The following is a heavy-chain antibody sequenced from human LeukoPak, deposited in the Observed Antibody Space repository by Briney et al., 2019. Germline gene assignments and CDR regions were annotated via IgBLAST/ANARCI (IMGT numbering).Heavy chain of an antibody. Sequence: GGSLRLSCAASGFTFSSYWMSWVRQAPGKGLEWVANIKQDGSEKYYVDSVKGRFTISRDNAKNSLYLQMNSLRAEDTAVYYCAKDLNTAMVIGLYWGQGTLVTVSS. CDR2: IKQDGSEK. V-gene: IGHV3-7*03. J-gene: IGHJ4*02. CDR1: GFTFSSYW. D-gene: IGHD5-18*01. CDR3: AKDLNTAMVIGLY.